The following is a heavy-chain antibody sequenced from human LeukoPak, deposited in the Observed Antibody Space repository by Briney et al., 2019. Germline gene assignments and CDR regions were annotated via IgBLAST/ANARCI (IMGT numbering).Heavy chain of an antibody. CDR2: IYSGGST. V-gene: IGHV3-66*01. CDR3: ARYERLAAAAYDY. CDR1: GFTVSSNY. D-gene: IGHD6-13*01. Sequence: GGSLRLSCAASGFTVSSNYMSWVRQAPGKGLEWVSVIYSGGSTYYADSVKGRFTISRDNSKNTLYLQMNSLRAEDTAVYYCARYERLAAAAYDYWGQGTLVTVSS. J-gene: IGHJ4*02.